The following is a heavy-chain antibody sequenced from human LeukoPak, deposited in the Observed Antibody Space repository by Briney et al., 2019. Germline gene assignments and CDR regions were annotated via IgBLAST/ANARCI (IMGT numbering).Heavy chain of an antibody. Sequence: PGGSLRLSCAASGFTFSNYAMHWVRQAPGKGLEWVAVISHDGSDKYYADSVKGRFTISRDNSKNTLYLQVNSLRAEDTAVYYCAKDEPGSYSPSDYWGQGTLVTVSS. V-gene: IGHV3-30*18. J-gene: IGHJ4*02. CDR2: ISHDGSDK. CDR3: AKDEPGSYSPSDY. CDR1: GFTFSNYA. D-gene: IGHD3-10*01.